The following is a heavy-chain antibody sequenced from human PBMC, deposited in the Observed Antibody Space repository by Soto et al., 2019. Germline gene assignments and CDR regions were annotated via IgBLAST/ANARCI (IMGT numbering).Heavy chain of an antibody. D-gene: IGHD3-16*01. CDR2: IKQDGSEK. CDR1: GFTFSSYW. J-gene: IGHJ6*02. CDR3: ARVGGGLYYYYGMDV. Sequence: GGSLRLSCAASGFTFSSYWMSWVRQAPGKGLEWVANIKQDGSEKYYVDSVKGRFTISRDNAKNSLYLQMNSLRAEDTAVYYWARVGGGLYYYYGMDVWGQGTTVTVSS. V-gene: IGHV3-7*03.